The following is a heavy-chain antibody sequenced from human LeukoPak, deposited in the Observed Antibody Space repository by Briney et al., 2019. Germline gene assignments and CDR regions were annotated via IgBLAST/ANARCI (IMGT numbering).Heavy chain of an antibody. CDR3: AKALYGDRGYYYYYGMDV. CDR2: ISGSGGST. Sequence: SGGSLRLSCAASGFTFSSYAMSWVRQAPGKGLEWVSAISGSGGSTYYADSVKGRFTISRDNSKNTLYLQMNSLRAEDTAVYYCAKALYGDRGYYYYYGMDVWGQGTTVTVSS. CDR1: GFTFSSYA. D-gene: IGHD4-17*01. J-gene: IGHJ6*02. V-gene: IGHV3-23*01.